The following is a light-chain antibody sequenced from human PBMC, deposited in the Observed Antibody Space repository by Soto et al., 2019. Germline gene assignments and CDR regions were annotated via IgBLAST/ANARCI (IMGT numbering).Light chain of an antibody. CDR1: QSVSNNY. Sequence: MLNLSPGTLSLSPGETATLSCRASQSVSNNYLAWYQQKPGQAPRLLIYGASNRATGIPDRFSGSGSGTDFTLTISRLEPEDFAVYYCLQYGSSGTFGHGTKVDI. CDR3: LQYGSSGT. V-gene: IGKV3-20*01. CDR2: GAS. J-gene: IGKJ1*01.